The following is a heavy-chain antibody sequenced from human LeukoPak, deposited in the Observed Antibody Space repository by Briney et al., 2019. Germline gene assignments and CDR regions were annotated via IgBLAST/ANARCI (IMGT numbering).Heavy chain of an antibody. CDR3: ARYCSGGSCYPYYGMDV. Sequence: GESLKISCKGSGCSFTSYWIGWVRQMPGKGLEGMGIIYPGDSDTRYSPSFQGQVTISADKSISTAYLQWSSLKASDTAMYYCARYCSGGSCYPYYGMDVWGKGTTVTVSS. CDR1: GCSFTSYW. D-gene: IGHD2-15*01. V-gene: IGHV5-51*01. J-gene: IGHJ6*04. CDR2: IYPGDSDT.